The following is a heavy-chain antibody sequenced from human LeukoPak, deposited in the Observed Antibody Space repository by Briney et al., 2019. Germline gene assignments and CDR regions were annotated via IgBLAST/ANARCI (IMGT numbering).Heavy chain of an antibody. Sequence: GGSLRLSCAASGFTFSSYWMSWVRQAPGKGLDWVANIKQDGSEKYYVDSVKGRFTISRDNAKNSLYLQMNSLRAEDTAVYYCARRPRAAGTDYYYYYMDVWGKGTTVTVSS. CDR1: GFTFSSYW. D-gene: IGHD6-13*01. CDR3: ARRPRAAGTDYYYYYMDV. J-gene: IGHJ6*03. CDR2: IKQDGSEK. V-gene: IGHV3-7*01.